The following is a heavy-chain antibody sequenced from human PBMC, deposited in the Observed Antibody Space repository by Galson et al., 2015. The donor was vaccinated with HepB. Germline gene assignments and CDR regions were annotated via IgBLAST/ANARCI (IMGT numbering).Heavy chain of an antibody. CDR1: GGTFSSYT. J-gene: IGHJ6*02. Sequence: SVKVSCKASGGTFSSYTISWVRQAPGQGLEWMGRIIPILGIANYAQKFQGRVTITADKSTSTAYMELSSLRSEDTAVYYCARALLPTVATGNTPRGPYYYYGMDVWGQGTTVTVSS. CDR3: ARALLPTVATGNTPRGPYYYYGMDV. V-gene: IGHV1-69*02. D-gene: IGHD4-23*01. CDR2: IIPILGIA.